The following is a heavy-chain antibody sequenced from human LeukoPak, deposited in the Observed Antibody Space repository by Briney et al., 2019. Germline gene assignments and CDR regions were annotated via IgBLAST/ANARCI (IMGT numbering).Heavy chain of an antibody. D-gene: IGHD3-3*01. CDR3: ASWQRVVTAHYYYMDV. V-gene: IGHV4-4*09. J-gene: IGHJ6*03. CDR1: GSSISSYY. Sequence: SETLSLTCTVSGSSISSYYWSWIRQPPGKGLEWIGYIYTSGSTNYNPSLKSRVTISVDTSKNQFSLKLSSVTAADTAVYYCASWQRVVTAHYYYMDVWGKGTTVTVSS. CDR2: IYTSGST.